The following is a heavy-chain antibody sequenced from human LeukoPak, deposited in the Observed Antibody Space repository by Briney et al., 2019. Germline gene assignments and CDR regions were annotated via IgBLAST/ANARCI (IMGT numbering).Heavy chain of an antibody. J-gene: IGHJ4*02. CDR1: GFTFDDYG. D-gene: IGHD6-19*01. CDR2: INWNGGST. Sequence: GGSLRLSCAASGFTFDDYGMSWVRQAPGKGLEWVSGINWNGGSTGYADSVKGRFTISRDNSKNTLYLQMNSLRAEDTAVYYCAKDKEGWSSGWGGAFDYWGQGTLVTVSS. CDR3: AKDKEGWSSGWGGAFDY. V-gene: IGHV3-20*04.